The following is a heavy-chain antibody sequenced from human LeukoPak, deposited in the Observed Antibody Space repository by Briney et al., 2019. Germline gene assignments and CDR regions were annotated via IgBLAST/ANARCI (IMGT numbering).Heavy chain of an antibody. D-gene: IGHD3-16*02. CDR2: IYTSGST. CDR1: GGSISSYY. CDR3: ARDAADYDYVWGSYRFYYFDY. V-gene: IGHV4-4*07. Sequence: PSETLSLTCTVSGGSISSYYWSWTRQPAGKGLEWIGRIYTSGSTNYNPSLKSRVTMSVDTSKNQFSLKLSSVTAADTAVYYCARDAADYDYVWGSYRFYYFDYWGQGTLVTVSS. J-gene: IGHJ4*02.